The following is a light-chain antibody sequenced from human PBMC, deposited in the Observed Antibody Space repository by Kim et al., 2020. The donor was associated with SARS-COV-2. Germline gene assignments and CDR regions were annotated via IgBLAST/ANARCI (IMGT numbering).Light chain of an antibody. CDR3: QQYFNYPLT. CDR2: KAS. J-gene: IGKJ4*01. V-gene: IGKV1-5*03. Sequence: ASVGDRVTISWQASQSIRSWLAWYQQRPGRAPKLLISKASSLETGVPSRFSGSGSGTEFTLTISSLQPDEFATYYCQQYFNYPLTFGGGTKVDIK. CDR1: QSIRSW.